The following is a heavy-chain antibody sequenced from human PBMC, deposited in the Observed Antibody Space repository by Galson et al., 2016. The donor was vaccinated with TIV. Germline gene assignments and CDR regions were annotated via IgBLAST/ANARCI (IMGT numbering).Heavy chain of an antibody. V-gene: IGHV4-4*07. J-gene: IGHJ4*02. Sequence: FINGDYWSWIRQPAGKGLEWIGRIYTSGSTKYNPSLKGRVSMSVDTSKNQLSLKVNSVTAADTAIYYCAARVAGTTRFDYWGQGSLVPVSS. CDR2: IYTSGST. CDR1: FINGDY. CDR3: AARVAGTTRFDY. D-gene: IGHD1-7*01.